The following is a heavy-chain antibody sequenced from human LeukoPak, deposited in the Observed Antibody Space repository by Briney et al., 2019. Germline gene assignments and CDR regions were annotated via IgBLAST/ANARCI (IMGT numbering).Heavy chain of an antibody. Sequence: SETLSLTCTVSGGSIRSYYWSWIRQPPGKGMEWIGYIYYSGCTNYNPSLKSRVTISVDTSKNQFSLKLSSVTAADTAVYYCARGVVVVIANDAFDIWGQGTMVTVSS. CDR1: GGSIRSYY. D-gene: IGHD2-21*01. J-gene: IGHJ3*02. V-gene: IGHV4-59*01. CDR2: IYYSGCT. CDR3: ARGVVVVIANDAFDI.